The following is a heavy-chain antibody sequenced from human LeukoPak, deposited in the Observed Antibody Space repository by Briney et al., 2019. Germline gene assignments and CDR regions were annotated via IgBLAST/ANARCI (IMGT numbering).Heavy chain of an antibody. V-gene: IGHV4-59*01. CDR3: ARAQGFDYYDSSGYRYYFDY. J-gene: IGHJ4*02. CDR2: IYYSGST. Sequence: PSETLSLTCTVSGGSISSYYWSWIRQPPGKGLEWIGYIYYSGSTNYNPSLKSRVTISVDTSKNQFSLKLSSVTAADTAVYYCARAQGFDYYDSSGYRYYFDYWGQGTLATVSS. CDR1: GGSISSYY. D-gene: IGHD3-22*01.